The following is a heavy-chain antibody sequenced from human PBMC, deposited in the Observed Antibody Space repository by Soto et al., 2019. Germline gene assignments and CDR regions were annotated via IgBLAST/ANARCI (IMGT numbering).Heavy chain of an antibody. CDR1: GFTFSSYG. J-gene: IGHJ6*02. D-gene: IGHD3-3*01. CDR3: ARAANPYYDFWSGYLDTNYGMDV. CDR2: IWYDGSNK. V-gene: IGHV3-33*01. Sequence: GGSLRLSCAASGFTFSSYGMHWVRQAPGKGLEWVAVIWYDGSNKYYADSVKGRFTISRDSSKNTLYLQMNSLRAEDTAVYYCARAANPYYDFWSGYLDTNYGMDVWGQGTTVTVSS.